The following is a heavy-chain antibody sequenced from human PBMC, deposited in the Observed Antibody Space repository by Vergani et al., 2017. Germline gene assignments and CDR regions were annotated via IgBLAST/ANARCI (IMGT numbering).Heavy chain of an antibody. Sequence: EVQLVESGGGLVQPGRSLRLSCAASGFTFDDYAMHWVRQAPGKGLEWVSGISRNSGSIGYADSVKGRFTISRDNAKNSLYLQMNSLRAEETALYYCSKDIAARPGFPFDIWGQGTMVTVSS. J-gene: IGHJ3*02. CDR2: ISRNSGSI. D-gene: IGHD6-6*01. CDR3: SKDIAARPGFPFDI. V-gene: IGHV3-9*01. CDR1: GFTFDDYA.